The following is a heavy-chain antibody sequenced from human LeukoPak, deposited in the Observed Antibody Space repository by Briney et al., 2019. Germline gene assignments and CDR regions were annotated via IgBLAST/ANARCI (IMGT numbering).Heavy chain of an antibody. V-gene: IGHV3-21*01. J-gene: IGHJ4*02. CDR3: ASYTLGYCSSTSCYAY. CDR2: ISSSSSYI. CDR1: GFTFSSYS. D-gene: IGHD2-2*01. Sequence: PGGSLRLSCAASGFTFSSYSMNWVRQAPGKGLEWVSSISSSSSYIYYADSVKGRFTISRDNAKNSLYLQMNSLRAEDTAVYYCASYTLGYCSSTSCYAYWGQGTLVTVSS.